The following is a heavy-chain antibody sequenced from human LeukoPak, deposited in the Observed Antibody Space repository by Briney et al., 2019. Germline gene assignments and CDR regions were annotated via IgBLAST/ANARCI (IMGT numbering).Heavy chain of an antibody. D-gene: IGHD2/OR15-2a*01. V-gene: IGHV4-59*01. Sequence: PSETLSLTCTVSGGSINGYYWTWIRQPPGKGLEWIGYIDYAGGTDYNPSLKSRVTFSLDTTNNQISLHLNSVTAADTAMYYCARGSLERITRYYYYGMDVWGQGTTVTVSS. CDR3: ARGSLERITRYYYYGMDV. J-gene: IGHJ6*02. CDR1: GGSINGYY. CDR2: IDYAGGT.